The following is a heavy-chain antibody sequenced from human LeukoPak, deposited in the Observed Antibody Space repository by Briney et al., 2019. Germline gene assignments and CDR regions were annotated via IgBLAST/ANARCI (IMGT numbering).Heavy chain of an antibody. Sequence: SETLSLTCTVSGGSISTYYWNWIRQPPGKGLEWIGYIYHSGSTNYNPSLQSRVTISVDTSKDQFSLNLNSVTAADTAVYYCARGGAARLHFQNWGQGTLVTVSS. V-gene: IGHV4-59*01. CDR2: IYHSGST. J-gene: IGHJ1*01. CDR1: GGSISTYY. D-gene: IGHD6-6*01. CDR3: ARGGAARLHFQN.